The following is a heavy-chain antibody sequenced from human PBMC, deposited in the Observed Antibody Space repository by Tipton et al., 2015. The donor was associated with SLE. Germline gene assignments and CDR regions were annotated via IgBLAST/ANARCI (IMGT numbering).Heavy chain of an antibody. Sequence: TLSLTCSVSGGSVSSNTYYWGWIRQPPGKGLEWIGNTYYSETAYYNPSLKSRVTISLDRTKNQFSLKVDSVTAADTAVYFCAREGDGYNFFGYWGQGTLVTVSA. J-gene: IGHJ4*02. CDR2: TYYSETA. CDR3: AREGDGYNFFGY. V-gene: IGHV4-39*07. D-gene: IGHD5-24*01. CDR1: GGSVSSNTYY.